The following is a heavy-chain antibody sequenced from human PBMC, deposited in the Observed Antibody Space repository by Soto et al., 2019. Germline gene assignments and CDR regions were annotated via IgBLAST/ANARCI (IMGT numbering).Heavy chain of an antibody. CDR1: GFTFTDYA. V-gene: IGHV3-23*01. CDR2: ISGIGGST. Sequence: EVQLLESGGGLVQPGGSLRLSCAASGFTFTDYALSWVRQAPGKGLEWVATISGIGGSTYLADSVKGRLSISRDNSKNTVSLLMNSLRAEDTAVYFCARGSSGYISSWYYFDYWGQGTLLTVSS. CDR3: ARGSSGYISSWYYFDY. J-gene: IGHJ4*02. D-gene: IGHD6-13*01.